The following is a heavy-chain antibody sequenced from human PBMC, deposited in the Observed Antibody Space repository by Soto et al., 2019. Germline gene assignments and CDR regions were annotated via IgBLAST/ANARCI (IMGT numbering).Heavy chain of an antibody. V-gene: IGHV4-30-2*01. CDR2: IYHSGST. CDR1: GGSISSGGYS. J-gene: IGHJ4*02. Sequence: SETLSLTCAVSGGSISSGGYSWSWIRQPPGKGLEWIGYIYHSGSTYYNPSLKGRVTISVDRSKNQFSLKLSSVTAADTAVYYCARGQIQLGYYFDYWGQGTLVTVSS. D-gene: IGHD5-18*01. CDR3: ARGQIQLGYYFDY.